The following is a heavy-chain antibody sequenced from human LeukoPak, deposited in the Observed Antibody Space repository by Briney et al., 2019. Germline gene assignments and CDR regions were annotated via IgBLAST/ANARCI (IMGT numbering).Heavy chain of an antibody. CDR2: ISSSSSYI. CDR1: GFTFSSYS. V-gene: IGHV3-21*01. CDR3: ARERGSSSWMTFHY. D-gene: IGHD6-13*01. Sequence: GGSLRLSCAASGFTFSSYSMNWVRQAPGKGLEWVSSISSSSSYIYYADSVKGRFTISRDNAKNSLYLQMNSLRAEDTAVYYCARERGSSSWMTFHYWGQGTLVTVSS. J-gene: IGHJ4*02.